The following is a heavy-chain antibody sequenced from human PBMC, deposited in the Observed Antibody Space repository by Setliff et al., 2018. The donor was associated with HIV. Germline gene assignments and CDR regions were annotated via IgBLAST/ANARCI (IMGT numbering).Heavy chain of an antibody. CDR3: ATDRGTY. CDR1: GLIFSSYW. CDR2: IKQDGSEK. V-gene: IGHV3-7*03. Sequence: PGGSLRLSCAASGLIFSSYWMSWVRQAPGKGLEWVANIKQDGSEKYYVDSVKGRFTISRDNAKDSLYLQMNSLRAEDTAVYYCATDRGTYWGQGTLGTSPQ. J-gene: IGHJ4*02. D-gene: IGHD1-7*01.